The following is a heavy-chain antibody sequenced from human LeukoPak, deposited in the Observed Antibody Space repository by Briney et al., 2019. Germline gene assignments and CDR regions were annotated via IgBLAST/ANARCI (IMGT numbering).Heavy chain of an antibody. V-gene: IGHV1-46*01. J-gene: IGHJ4*02. CDR1: GYTFTSYY. Sequence: ASVKVSCKASGYTFTSYYMHWVRQAPGQGLEWMGIINPSGGSTSYAQKFQGRVTMTRDTSTSTVYMELSSLRSEDTAVYYCARGGYDILTGTYYFDYWGQGTLVTVSS. CDR2: INPSGGST. CDR3: ARGGYDILTGTYYFDY. D-gene: IGHD3-9*01.